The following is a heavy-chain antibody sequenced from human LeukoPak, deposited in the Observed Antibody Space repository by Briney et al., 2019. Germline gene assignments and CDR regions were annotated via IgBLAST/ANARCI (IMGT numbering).Heavy chain of an antibody. CDR2: IDAGNGNT. V-gene: IGHV1-3*01. Sequence: ASVKVSCKASGYTFTSYAMHWVRQAPGQRLEWMGWIDAGNGNTKYSQKFQGRVTITRDTSASTAYMELSSLRSEDTAVYYCARVGHSSSWPLYYYYYMDVWGKGTTVTVSS. CDR1: GYTFTSYA. D-gene: IGHD6-13*01. J-gene: IGHJ6*03. CDR3: ARVGHSSSWPLYYYYYMDV.